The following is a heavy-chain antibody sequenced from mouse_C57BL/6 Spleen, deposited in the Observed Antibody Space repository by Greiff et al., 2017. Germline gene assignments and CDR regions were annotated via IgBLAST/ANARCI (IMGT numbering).Heavy chain of an antibody. CDR1: GYTFTSYW. CDR2: IYPGSGST. CDR3: AREGYGNYYFDY. V-gene: IGHV1-55*01. J-gene: IGHJ2*01. D-gene: IGHD2-1*01. Sequence: QVQLQQPGAELVKPGASVKMSCKASGYTFTSYWITWVKQRPGQGLEWIGDIYPGSGSTNYNAKFKSKATLTVDTSSSTAYMQLSSLTSEDSAVYYCAREGYGNYYFDYWGQGTTLTVSS.